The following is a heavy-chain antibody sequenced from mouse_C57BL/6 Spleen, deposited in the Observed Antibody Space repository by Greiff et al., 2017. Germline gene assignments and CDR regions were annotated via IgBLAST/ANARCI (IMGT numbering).Heavy chain of an antibody. CDR3: ARGGAEAY. D-gene: IGHD3-2*02. V-gene: IGHV1-82*01. CDR2: IYPGDGDT. Sequence: QVQLQQSGPELVKPGASVKISCKASGYAFSSSWMNWVKQRPGKGLEWIGRIYPGDGDTNYNGKFKGKATLTADKSSSTAYMQLSSLTSEDSAVYFCARGGAEAYWGQETLVTVSA. J-gene: IGHJ3*01. CDR1: GYAFSSSW.